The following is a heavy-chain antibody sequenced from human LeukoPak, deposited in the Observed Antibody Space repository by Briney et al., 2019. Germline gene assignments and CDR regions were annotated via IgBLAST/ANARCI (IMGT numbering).Heavy chain of an antibody. CDR3: AKEGPYSSSWYYLDY. Sequence: GGSLRLSCAASGFTFSSYGMHWVRQAPGKGLEWVAVISYDGSNKYYADSVKGRFTISRDNSKNTLYLQMNSLRAEDTAVYYCAKEGPYSSSWYYLDYWGQGTLVTVSS. D-gene: IGHD6-13*01. V-gene: IGHV3-30*18. CDR2: ISYDGSNK. CDR1: GFTFSSYG. J-gene: IGHJ4*02.